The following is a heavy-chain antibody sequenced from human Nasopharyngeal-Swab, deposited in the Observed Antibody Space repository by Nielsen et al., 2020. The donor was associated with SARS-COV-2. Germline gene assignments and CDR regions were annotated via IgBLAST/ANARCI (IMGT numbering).Heavy chain of an antibody. CDR1: GFTFSSYW. V-gene: IGHV3-74*01. CDR2: IKSDGSST. CDR3: ARAYYFDS. J-gene: IGHJ4*02. Sequence: GESLKISCAASGFTFSSYWMHWVRQAPGKGLVWVARIKSDGSSTSYADSVKGRFTISRDNAKNTLYLQINSLRAEDTAVYYCARAYYFDSWGQGTLVTVSS.